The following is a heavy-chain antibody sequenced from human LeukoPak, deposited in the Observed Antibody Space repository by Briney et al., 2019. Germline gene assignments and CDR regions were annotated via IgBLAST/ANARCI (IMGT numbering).Heavy chain of an antibody. CDR2: ISSSSSYI. CDR3: ARVGVRGTHYYYYGMDV. D-gene: IGHD3-10*01. V-gene: IGHV3-21*01. CDR1: GFTFSSYS. J-gene: IGHJ6*02. Sequence: GGSLRLSCAASGFTFSSYSMNWVRQAPGKGLEWVSSISSSSSYIYYADSVKGRFTISRDNAKNSLYLQMNSLRAEDTAVYYCARVGVRGTHYYYYGMDVWGQGTTVTVSS.